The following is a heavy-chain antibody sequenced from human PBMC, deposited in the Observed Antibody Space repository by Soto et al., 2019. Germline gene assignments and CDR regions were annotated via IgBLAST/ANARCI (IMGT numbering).Heavy chain of an antibody. V-gene: IGHV4-59*01. CDR1: GGSISSYY. Sequence: SETLSLTCTVSGGSISSYYWSWIRQPPGKGLEWIGYIYYSGSTNYNPSLKSRVTISVDTSKNQFSLKLSSVTAADTAVYYCARAENYSGSFHFGYWGQGTLVTVSS. J-gene: IGHJ4*02. CDR3: ARAENYSGSFHFGY. D-gene: IGHD1-26*01. CDR2: IYYSGST.